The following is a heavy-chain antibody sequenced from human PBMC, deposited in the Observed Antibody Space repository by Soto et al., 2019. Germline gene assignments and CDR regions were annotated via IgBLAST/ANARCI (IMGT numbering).Heavy chain of an antibody. J-gene: IGHJ6*02. CDR1: GGSFSGYY. D-gene: IGHD3-10*01. CDR2: INHSGST. Sequence: SETLSLTCAVYGGSFSGYYWSWIRQPPGKGLEWIGEINHSGSTNYNPSLKSRVTISVDTSKNQFSLKLSSVTAADTAVYYCARGLNYGSGSYWYYYYGMDVWGQGTTVTAP. CDR3: ARGLNYGSGSYWYYYYGMDV. V-gene: IGHV4-34*01.